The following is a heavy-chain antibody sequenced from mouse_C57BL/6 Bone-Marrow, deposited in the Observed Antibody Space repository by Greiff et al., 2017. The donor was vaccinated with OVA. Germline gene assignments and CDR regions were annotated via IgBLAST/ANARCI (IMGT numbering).Heavy chain of an antibody. CDR2: RRNKANDYTT. CDR1: GFTFSDFY. V-gene: IGHV7-1*01. D-gene: IGHD2-2*01. Sequence: EVKLVESGGGLVQSGRSLRLSCATSGFTFSDFYMEWVRQAPGKGLEWIAARRNKANDYTTAYSASVKGRIIVSRDTSQSILYHQMKALIAEDTAIYYCARDNYGYVGQYYYAMDYWGQGTSVTVSS. J-gene: IGHJ4*01. CDR3: ARDNYGYVGQYYYAMDY.